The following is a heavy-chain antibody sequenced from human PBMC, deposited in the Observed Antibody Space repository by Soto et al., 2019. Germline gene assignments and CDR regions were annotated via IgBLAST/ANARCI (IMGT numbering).Heavy chain of an antibody. V-gene: IGHV1-69*01. J-gene: IGHJ6*01. Sequence: QVQLVQSGAEVKKPGSSVKVSCKASGGTFSSYAISWVRQAPGQGLEWMGGIIPIFGTANYAQKFQVRVTITADESPSTAYMELSSLRSEDTAVYYCARGDIVVVPAASRSDYYGMDVWGQGTTVTVSS. CDR3: ARGDIVVVPAASRSDYYGMDV. CDR2: IIPIFGTA. CDR1: GGTFSSYA. D-gene: IGHD2-2*01.